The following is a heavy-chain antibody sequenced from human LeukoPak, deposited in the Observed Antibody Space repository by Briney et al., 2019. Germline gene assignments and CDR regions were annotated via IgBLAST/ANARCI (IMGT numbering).Heavy chain of an antibody. CDR1: GYTFTSYA. V-gene: IGHV1-2*02. Sequence: ASVKVSCKASGYTFTSYAMNWVRQAPGQGLEWMGWINPNSGGTNYAQKFQGRVTMTRDTSISTAYMELSRLKSDDTAVYYCARVLETIVGDAFDIWGQGTKVTVSS. CDR2: INPNSGGT. CDR3: ARVLETIVGDAFDI. D-gene: IGHD1-26*01. J-gene: IGHJ3*02.